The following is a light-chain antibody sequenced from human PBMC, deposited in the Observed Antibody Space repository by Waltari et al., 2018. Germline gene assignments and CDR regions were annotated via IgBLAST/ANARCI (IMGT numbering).Light chain of an antibody. Sequence: DIVMTQSPDSLSVSLGERATINCKSSLSILHSSENKNQLGWYQQKSGQSPKLLISGASSRESWVPDRFSGSGSGTDFTLTISSLQTEDVAVYYCQQYYSTPFTFGPGTKVDIK. CDR2: GAS. J-gene: IGKJ3*01. CDR3: QQYYSTPFT. V-gene: IGKV4-1*01. CDR1: LSILHSSENKNQ.